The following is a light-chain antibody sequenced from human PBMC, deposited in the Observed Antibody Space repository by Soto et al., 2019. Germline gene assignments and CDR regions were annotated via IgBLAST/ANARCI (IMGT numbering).Light chain of an antibody. CDR2: NDS. CDR3: QSADSSGTYVV. J-gene: IGLJ2*01. V-gene: IGLV3-25*03. CDR1: TLPKQY. Sequence: SYELTQPPSVSVSPGQTARITCSGDTLPKQYAYWYQQKPGQAPVLVIYNDSERPSGIPERFSGSSSGTTVTLIISGVQAEDEADYYCQSADSSGTYVVFGGGTKVTVL.